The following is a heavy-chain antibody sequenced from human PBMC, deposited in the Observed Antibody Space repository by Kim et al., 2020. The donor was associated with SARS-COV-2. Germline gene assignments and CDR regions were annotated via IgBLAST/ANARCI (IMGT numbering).Heavy chain of an antibody. CDR1: GGTFSSYA. Sequence: SVKVSCKASGGTFSSYAISWVRQAPGQGLEWMGGIIPIFGTANYAQKFQGRVTITADESTSTAYMELSSLRSEDTAVYYCARESTRPYYYDTGAFDIWGQGTMVTVSS. CDR3: ARESTRPYYYDTGAFDI. D-gene: IGHD3-22*01. CDR2: IIPIFGTA. V-gene: IGHV1-69*13. J-gene: IGHJ3*02.